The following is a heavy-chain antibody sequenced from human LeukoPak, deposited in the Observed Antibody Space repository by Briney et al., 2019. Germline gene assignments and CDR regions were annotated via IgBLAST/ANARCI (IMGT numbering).Heavy chain of an antibody. J-gene: IGHJ3*01. CDR1: GFSFSDYY. D-gene: IGHD2-15*01. CDR3: ARAGYCSGGSCYDAFHV. CDR2: SRNKANRYTT. Sequence: PGGSLRLSCAASGFSFSDYYMDWVRQAPGKGLEWVGRSRNKANRYTTEYAASVKGRFTISRDDSKNSLYLQMNSLKTEDTAVFHCARAGYCSGGSCYDAFHVWGRGTLVTVSS. V-gene: IGHV3-72*01.